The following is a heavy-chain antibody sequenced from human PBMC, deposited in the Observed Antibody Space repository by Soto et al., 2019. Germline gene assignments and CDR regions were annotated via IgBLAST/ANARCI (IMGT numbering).Heavy chain of an antibody. Sequence: EVQLLESGGGLTQAGGFLRLSCAASGFTFSTYAMSWVRQAPGKGLEWVSAISGSGDSTYYADSVKGRFTISRDNSKNTLYLHMNSLRAEDTAVYYCAKGSGHCSGGSCYAPIDYWGQGTLVTVSS. J-gene: IGHJ4*02. CDR1: GFTFSTYA. CDR3: AKGSGHCSGGSCYAPIDY. D-gene: IGHD2-15*01. V-gene: IGHV3-23*01. CDR2: ISGSGDST.